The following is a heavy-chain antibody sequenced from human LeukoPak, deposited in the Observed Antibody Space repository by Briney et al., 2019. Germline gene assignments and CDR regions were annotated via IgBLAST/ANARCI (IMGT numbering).Heavy chain of an antibody. J-gene: IGHJ4*02. CDR1: GFTFSSYG. Sequence: PGGSLRLSCAASGFTFSSYGMSWARQAPGKGLEWVSAMSGGGGSTFYADSVKGRFTISRDNAKNSLYLQMNSLRDEDTAVYYCARGAEYYYDSSGYLRYWGQGTLVTVSS. D-gene: IGHD3-22*01. V-gene: IGHV3-23*01. CDR2: MSGGGGST. CDR3: ARGAEYYYDSSGYLRY.